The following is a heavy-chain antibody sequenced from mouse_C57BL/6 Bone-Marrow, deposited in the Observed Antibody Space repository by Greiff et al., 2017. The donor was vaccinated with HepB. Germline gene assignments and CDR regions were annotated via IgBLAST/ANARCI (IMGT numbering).Heavy chain of an antibody. CDR2: ISGGGGNS. J-gene: IGHJ2*01. CDR1: GFTFSSFT. CDR3: ARQDHYFDY. V-gene: IGHV5-9*01. Sequence: EVQGVESGGGLVKPGGSLKLSCAASGFTFSSFTMSWVRQTPEKRLVWVATISGGGGNSYDPDSVKGRVTISRDNAKNNLYLQMSSLRSEDTALYYCARQDHYFDYWGQGTTLTVSS.